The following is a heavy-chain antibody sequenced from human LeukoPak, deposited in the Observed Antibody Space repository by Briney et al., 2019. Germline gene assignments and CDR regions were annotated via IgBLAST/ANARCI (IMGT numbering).Heavy chain of an antibody. Sequence: GSLRLSCAASGFTFSSYAMSWVRQAPGKGLEWVSAISGSGGSTYYADSVKGRFTISRDNSKNTLYLQMNSLRAEDTAVYYCAKDRARYFDWLLAAGFDYWGQGTLVTVSS. CDR2: ISGSGGST. V-gene: IGHV3-23*01. J-gene: IGHJ4*02. CDR1: GFTFSSYA. CDR3: AKDRARYFDWLLAAGFDY. D-gene: IGHD3-9*01.